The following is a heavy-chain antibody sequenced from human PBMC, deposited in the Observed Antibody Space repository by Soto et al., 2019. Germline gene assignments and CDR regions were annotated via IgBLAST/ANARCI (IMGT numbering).Heavy chain of an antibody. CDR3: ARGMPAATTVAY. Sequence: PSETLSLTCAVSGCSISSGGYSCSWILQPPGKGLEWIGYIYHSGSTYYNPSLKSRVTISVDRSKNQFSLKLSSVTAADTAVYYCARGMPAATTVAYWGQGTPVTVSS. CDR2: IYHSGST. J-gene: IGHJ4*02. V-gene: IGHV4-30-2*01. D-gene: IGHD6-13*01. CDR1: GCSISSGGYS.